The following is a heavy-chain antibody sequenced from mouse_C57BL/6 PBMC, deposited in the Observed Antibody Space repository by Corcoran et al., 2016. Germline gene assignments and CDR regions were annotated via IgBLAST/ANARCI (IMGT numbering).Heavy chain of an antibody. Sequence: QIQLVQSGPELKKPGETVKISCKDSGYTFTTYGMSWVKQAPGKGLKWMGWINTYSGVPTYADDFKGRFAFSLETSASTAYLQINNLKNEDTATYFCAHYDYDEDLAYWGQGTLVTVSA. V-gene: IGHV9-3*01. CDR2: INTYSGVP. CDR1: GYTFTTYG. D-gene: IGHD2-4*01. J-gene: IGHJ3*01. CDR3: AHYDYDEDLAY.